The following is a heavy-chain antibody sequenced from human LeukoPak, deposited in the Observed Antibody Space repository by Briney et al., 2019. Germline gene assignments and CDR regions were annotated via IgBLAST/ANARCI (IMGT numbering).Heavy chain of an antibody. J-gene: IGHJ6*02. CDR1: GGSISSGGHY. V-gene: IGHV4-31*03. CDR2: INYSGST. Sequence: PSQTLSLTCTVSGGSISSGGHYWSWIRQHPGKGLEWIGYINYSGSTYYNPSLKSRVTISVDMSQNQFSLKLSSVTAADTAVYYCARDEAIFGAGYYYGMDVWGQGTTVTVSS. CDR3: ARDEAIFGAGYYYGMDV. D-gene: IGHD3-3*01.